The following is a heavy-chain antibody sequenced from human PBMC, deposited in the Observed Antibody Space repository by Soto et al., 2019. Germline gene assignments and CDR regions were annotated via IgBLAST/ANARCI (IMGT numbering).Heavy chain of an antibody. V-gene: IGHV4-59*01. CDR1: GGSISSYY. Sequence: QVQLQESGPGLVKPSETLSLTCTVSGGSISSYYWSWIRQPPGKGLEWIGYIYYSGSTNYNPSLKSRVTISVDTSKNPFSLKLSSVTAADTAVYYCARATYYDSSGYYYNPFDIWGQGTMVTVSS. CDR2: IYYSGST. D-gene: IGHD3-22*01. CDR3: ARATYYDSSGYYYNPFDI. J-gene: IGHJ3*02.